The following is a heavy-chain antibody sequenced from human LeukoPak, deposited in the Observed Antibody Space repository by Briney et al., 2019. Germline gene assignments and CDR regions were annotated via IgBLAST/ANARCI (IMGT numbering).Heavy chain of an antibody. CDR3: ATLPDY. J-gene: IGHJ4*02. CDR1: GESIRSGYY. V-gene: IGHV4-38-2*02. Sequence: SETLSLTCTVSGESIRSGYYWGWIRQPPGKGLEWIGSTYHRGNTFYNPSLESRVTISVDTSKNQFSLRVHSVTAADSAMYYCATLPDYWGQGTLVTVSS. CDR2: TYHRGNT.